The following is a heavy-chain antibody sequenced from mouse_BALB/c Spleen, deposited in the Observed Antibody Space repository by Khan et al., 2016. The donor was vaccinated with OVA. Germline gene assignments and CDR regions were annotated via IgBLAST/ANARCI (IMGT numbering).Heavy chain of an antibody. D-gene: IGHD2-1*01. V-gene: IGHV1-9*01. CDR2: ILPGRGST. CDR3: ARFGNHGYFDV. CDR1: GYTFSTYW. J-gene: IGHJ1*01. Sequence: VKLLESGAELMKPGASMKISCKATGYTFSTYWTEWVKQRPGHGLEWIGEILPGRGSTNYNEKFKGKATFTADTSSNTAHMHLSRLTSEDSAVYYCARFGNHGYFDVWGAGTTVTVSS.